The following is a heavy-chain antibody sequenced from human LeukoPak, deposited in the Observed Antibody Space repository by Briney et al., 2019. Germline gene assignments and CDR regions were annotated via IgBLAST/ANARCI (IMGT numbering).Heavy chain of an antibody. D-gene: IGHD3-16*01. V-gene: IGHV1-18*01. Sequence: ASVKVSCKPSGYSFTRNGISWVRQAPGQGLEWMAWISANSGNTNYAQNFQDRVTLTTDTSTSTAYMELRSLRSDDTAVYYCARDVDYAFDYWGQGTLVTVSS. J-gene: IGHJ4*02. CDR3: ARDVDYAFDY. CDR2: ISANSGNT. CDR1: GYSFTRNG.